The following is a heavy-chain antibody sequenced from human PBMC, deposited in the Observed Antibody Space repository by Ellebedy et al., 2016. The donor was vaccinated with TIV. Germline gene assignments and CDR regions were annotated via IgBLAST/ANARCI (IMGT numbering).Heavy chain of an antibody. Sequence: MPSETLSLTCTVSGGSTSSNTCNWIRQPPAKGLEWIGYVSDSGRTNYNPSLNSRVAMSVDTSKKQFSLTLRSVTAADTAIYFCAGYDRSGRRQDPEHWGQGTLVTVSS. CDR1: GGSTSSNT. J-gene: IGHJ1*01. CDR3: AGYDRSGRRQDPEH. D-gene: IGHD3-22*01. CDR2: VSDSGRT. V-gene: IGHV4-59*08.